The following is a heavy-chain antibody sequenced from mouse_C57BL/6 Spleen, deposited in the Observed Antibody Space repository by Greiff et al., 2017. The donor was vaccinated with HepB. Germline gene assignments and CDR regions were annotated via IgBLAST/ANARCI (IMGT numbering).Heavy chain of an antibody. Sequence: EVMLVESGGGLVKPGGSLKLSCAASGFTFSSYTMSWVRQTPEKRLEWVATISGGGGNTYYPDSVKGRFTISRDNAKNTLYLQMSSLRSEDTALYYCARHVYYDYDAFAYWGQGTLVTVSA. J-gene: IGHJ3*01. CDR3: ARHVYYDYDAFAY. CDR2: ISGGGGNT. CDR1: GFTFSSYT. V-gene: IGHV5-9*01. D-gene: IGHD2-4*01.